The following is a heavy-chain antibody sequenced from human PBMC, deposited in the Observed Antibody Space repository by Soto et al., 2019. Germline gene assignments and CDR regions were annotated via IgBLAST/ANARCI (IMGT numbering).Heavy chain of an antibody. CDR3: TTDGKVDGPYYYYGMDV. CDR2: IKSKTDGGTT. V-gene: IGHV3-15*07. J-gene: IGHJ6*02. D-gene: IGHD2-15*01. CDR1: GFTFSNAW. Sequence: GGSLRLSCAASGFTFSNAWMNWVRQAPGKGLEWVGRIKSKTDGGTTDYAAPVKGRFTISRDDSKNTLYLQMNSLKTEDTAVYYCTTDGKVDGPYYYYGMDVWGQGTTVTVSS.